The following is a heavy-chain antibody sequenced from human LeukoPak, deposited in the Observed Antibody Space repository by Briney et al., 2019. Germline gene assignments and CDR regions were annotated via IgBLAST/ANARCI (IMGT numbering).Heavy chain of an antibody. CDR2: IRFDGSNT. D-gene: IGHD6-19*01. Sequence: PGGSLRLSCAASGFTFSSYGMHWVRQAPGKGLEWVAFIRFDGSNTYYADSVKGRFTVSRDNAKNSLYLQMNSLRVEDTAVYYCTRDSGRFRLDYWGQGILVTVSS. CDR1: GFTFSSYG. V-gene: IGHV3-30*02. CDR3: TRDSGRFRLDY. J-gene: IGHJ4*02.